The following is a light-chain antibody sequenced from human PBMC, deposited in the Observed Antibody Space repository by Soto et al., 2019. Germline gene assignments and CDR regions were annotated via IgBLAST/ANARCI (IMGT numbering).Light chain of an antibody. Sequence: LTQPHSVSESPGKTVTISCTGTSSDVDVYNYVSWYQHHPGKAPKVVIYEVSNRPSGVSNRFSASKSGNTASLTISGLQAEDEADYYCASYTAINTWVFGGGTQLTVL. V-gene: IGLV2-14*01. CDR2: EVS. J-gene: IGLJ3*02. CDR1: SSDVDVYNY. CDR3: ASYTAINTWV.